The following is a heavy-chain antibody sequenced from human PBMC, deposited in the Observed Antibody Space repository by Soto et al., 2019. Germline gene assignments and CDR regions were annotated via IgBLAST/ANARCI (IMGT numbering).Heavy chain of an antibody. Sequence: ASVKVSCKASGYTFTGYYMHWVRQAPGQGLEWMGWINPNSGGTNYAQKFQGWVTMTRDTSISTAYMELSRLRSDDTAVYYCASSVLGGYCSGGSCQHRAFDIWGQGTMVTVSS. D-gene: IGHD2-15*01. V-gene: IGHV1-2*04. CDR3: ASSVLGGYCSGGSCQHRAFDI. CDR2: INPNSGGT. J-gene: IGHJ3*02. CDR1: GYTFTGYY.